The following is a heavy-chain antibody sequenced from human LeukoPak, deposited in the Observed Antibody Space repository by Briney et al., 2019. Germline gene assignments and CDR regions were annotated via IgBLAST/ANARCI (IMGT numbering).Heavy chain of an antibody. CDR2: INHSGST. V-gene: IGHV4-34*01. D-gene: IGHD3-3*01. Sequence: SETLSLTCAVYGGSFSGYYWSWIRQPPGKGLEWIGEINHSGSTNYNPSLKSRVTISVDTSKNQFSLKLSSVTAADTAVYYCARGRVLGFLESARWFDPWGQGTLVTVSS. J-gene: IGHJ5*02. CDR3: ARGRVLGFLESARWFDP. CDR1: GGSFSGYY.